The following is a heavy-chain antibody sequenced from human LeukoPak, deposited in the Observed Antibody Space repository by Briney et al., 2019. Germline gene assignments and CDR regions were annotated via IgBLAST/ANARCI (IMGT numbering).Heavy chain of an antibody. Sequence: GGSLRLSCAASGFTFSSYAMSWVRQAPGKGLEWVSGVSGNGGSTFYADSVKGRFTISRDNAKNTLYLQMNSLRAEDTAVYYCARDLWFGEWSWFDPWGQGTLVTVSS. J-gene: IGHJ5*02. CDR1: GFTFSSYA. D-gene: IGHD3-10*01. CDR3: ARDLWFGEWSWFDP. CDR2: VSGNGGST. V-gene: IGHV3-23*01.